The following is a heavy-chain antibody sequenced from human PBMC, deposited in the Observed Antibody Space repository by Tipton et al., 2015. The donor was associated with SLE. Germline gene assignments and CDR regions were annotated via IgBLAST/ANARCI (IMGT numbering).Heavy chain of an antibody. Sequence: GSLRLSCAASGFTFSSYAMSWVRQAPGKGLEWVSVIYRGGSTYYADSVKGRFTISRDNSKNTLYLQMNSLRVGDTAVYYCARAESAHWDYYFMDVWGTGTTVTVSS. CDR3: ARAESAHWDYYFMDV. J-gene: IGHJ6*03. D-gene: IGHD6-6*01. V-gene: IGHV3-23*03. CDR2: IYRGGST. CDR1: GFTFSSYA.